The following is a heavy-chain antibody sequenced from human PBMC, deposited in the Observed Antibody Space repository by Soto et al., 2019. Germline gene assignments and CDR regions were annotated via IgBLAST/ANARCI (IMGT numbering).Heavy chain of an antibody. V-gene: IGHV3-30-3*01. D-gene: IGHD2-15*01. CDR3: ARDRGYCSGGSCYSPPYYYYGMDV. Sequence: GGSLRLSCAASGFTFSSYAMHWVRQAPGKGLEWVAVISYDGSNKYYADSVKGRFTISRDNSKNTLYLQMNSLRAEDTAVYYCARDRGYCSGGSCYSPPYYYYGMDVWGQGTTVTVSS. J-gene: IGHJ6*02. CDR1: GFTFSSYA. CDR2: ISYDGSNK.